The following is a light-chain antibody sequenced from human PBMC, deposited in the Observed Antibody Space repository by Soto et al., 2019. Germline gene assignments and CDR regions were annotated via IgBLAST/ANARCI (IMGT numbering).Light chain of an antibody. CDR1: QSLNSNS. CDR3: QQYDGSPRT. CDR2: NAY. V-gene: IGKV3-20*01. Sequence: EIVLTQSPGTLSVSPGERATLSCRASQSLNSNSLAWYQQKPGQAPRLLIYNAYNRASGIPDRFNGSGSGTDFTLTISRLEPEDFVVDHCQQYDGSPRTFVQGTKVEVK. J-gene: IGKJ1*01.